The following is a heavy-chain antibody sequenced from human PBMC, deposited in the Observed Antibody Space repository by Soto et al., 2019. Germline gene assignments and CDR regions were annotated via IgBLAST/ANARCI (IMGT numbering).Heavy chain of an antibody. V-gene: IGHV1-18*01. D-gene: IGHD6-13*01. Sequence: QVQLVQSGAEVKKPGASVKVSCKASGYTFTSYGISWVRQAPGQGLEWMGWISAHNGNTKYAQKVQGRVTMTTDTSTSTPYMELRSLRSDDTAVYYCARDLAAGMIDYWGQGTLVTVSS. J-gene: IGHJ4*02. CDR2: ISAHNGNT. CDR1: GYTFTSYG. CDR3: ARDLAAGMIDY.